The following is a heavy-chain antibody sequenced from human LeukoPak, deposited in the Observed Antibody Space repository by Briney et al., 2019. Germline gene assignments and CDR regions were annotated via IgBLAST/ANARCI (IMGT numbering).Heavy chain of an antibody. D-gene: IGHD5-18*01. V-gene: IGHV3-21*06. Sequence: GGSLRLSCAASGFTFSSYSMNWVRQAPGKGLEWVSSISSSGNNKYYAESVKGRFTISRDNAKNSLYLQMNSLRAEDTAAYYCARDNNYGTGSDYWGQGTLATVSS. J-gene: IGHJ4*02. CDR3: ARDNNYGTGSDY. CDR1: GFTFSSYS. CDR2: ISSSGNNK.